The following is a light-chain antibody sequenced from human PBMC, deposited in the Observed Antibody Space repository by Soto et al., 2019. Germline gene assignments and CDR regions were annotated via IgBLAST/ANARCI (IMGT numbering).Light chain of an antibody. Sequence: ENVLKQSPGTLSLSPGERATLSCRASQSVSSSYLAWYQQKPGQAPRLLIYGASSRATGIPDRFSGSGSGTDFTLTISRLEPEDFAVYYCQQYGSSLFTFGPGTKVDIK. V-gene: IGKV3-20*01. CDR2: GAS. J-gene: IGKJ3*01. CDR1: QSVSSSY. CDR3: QQYGSSLFT.